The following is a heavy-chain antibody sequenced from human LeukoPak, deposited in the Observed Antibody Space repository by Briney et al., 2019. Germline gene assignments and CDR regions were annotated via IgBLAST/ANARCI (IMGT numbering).Heavy chain of an antibody. CDR3: ARGGGSGWYADY. CDR2: ISTYNGNT. D-gene: IGHD6-19*01. CDR1: GYTLTNYY. Sequence: ASVKVSCKASGYTLTNYYITWVRQAPGQGLEWMGWISTYNGNTEYAQKFQGRVTMTTDTSTSTVYIELRSLRSDDTAVYYCARGGGSGWYADYWGQGTLVTVSS. V-gene: IGHV1-18*01. J-gene: IGHJ4*02.